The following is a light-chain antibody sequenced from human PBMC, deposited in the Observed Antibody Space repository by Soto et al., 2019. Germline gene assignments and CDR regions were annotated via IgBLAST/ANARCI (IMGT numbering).Light chain of an antibody. CDR1: QDIANY. CDR3: QQYDYPPLT. Sequence: DIQMTQSPSSVSASVGDRVTITCQASQDIANYLNWYQQKPGKAPKLLIYDASNLETGVPSRFSGSGSETDFTFTISSLQPEDIATYYCQQYDYPPLTFGGGTKVELK. J-gene: IGKJ4*01. CDR2: DAS. V-gene: IGKV1-33*01.